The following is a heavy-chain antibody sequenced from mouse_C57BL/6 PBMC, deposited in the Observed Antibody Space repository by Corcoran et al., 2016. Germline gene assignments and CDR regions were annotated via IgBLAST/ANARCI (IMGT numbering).Heavy chain of an antibody. CDR1: GYTFTSYG. CDR2: IDIGNGYT. V-gene: IGHV1-58*01. D-gene: IGHD4-1*01. Sequence: EVQLQQSGAELVRPGSSVKMSCKTSGYTFTSYGINWVKQRPGQGLEWIGYIDIGNGYTEYNEKFKGKATLTSDTSSSTAYMQLSSLTSEDSAIYFCARNWDRTYWGQGTLVTVSA. J-gene: IGHJ3*01. CDR3: ARNWDRTY.